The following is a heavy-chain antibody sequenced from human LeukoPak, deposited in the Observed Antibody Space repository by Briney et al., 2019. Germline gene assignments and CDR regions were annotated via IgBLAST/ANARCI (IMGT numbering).Heavy chain of an antibody. Sequence: TGGSLRLSCAASGFTFSDYYMSWIRQAPGKGLEWVSYISTSGTTTYYGDSVKGRFTISRDNAKNSLYLQMNNLRAEDTAVYYCARVKNGFDGNGYPYYYYYMDVWGRGTTVTVFS. J-gene: IGHJ6*03. CDR2: ISTSGTTT. CDR1: GFTFSDYY. D-gene: IGHD3-22*01. V-gene: IGHV3-11*04. CDR3: ARVKNGFDGNGYPYYYYYMDV.